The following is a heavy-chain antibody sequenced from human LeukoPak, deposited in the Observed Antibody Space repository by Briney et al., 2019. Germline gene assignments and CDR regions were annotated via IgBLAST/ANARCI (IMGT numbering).Heavy chain of an antibody. CDR2: TYYRSKWYN. V-gene: IGHV6-1*01. J-gene: IGHJ6*03. CDR3: ATNSRWLLLGDYYYMDV. D-gene: IGHD3-22*01. CDR1: GDSVSSNSAA. Sequence: SQTLSLTCAISGDSVSSNSAAWNWIRQSPSRGLEWLGRTYYRSKWYNDYAVSVKSRITINPDTSKNQFSLQLNSVTPEDTAVYYCATNSRWLLLGDYYYMDVWGKGTTVTVSS.